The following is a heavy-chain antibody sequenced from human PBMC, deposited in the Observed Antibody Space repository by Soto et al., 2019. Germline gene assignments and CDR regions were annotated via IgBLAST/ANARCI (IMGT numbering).Heavy chain of an antibody. V-gene: IGHV3-23*01. CDR2: VSGSGLST. CDR1: GFTFTSYA. CDR3: AKDQGFGNLGVEYVDH. D-gene: IGHD3-10*01. J-gene: IGHJ1*01. Sequence: GGSLRLSCAASGFTFTSYAMNWVRQAPGKGLEWVALVSGSGLSTYYADSVKGRFTISRDNSKNTLYLQMNGLRAEDTAVYYCAKDQGFGNLGVEYVDHWGQGSLVTVSS.